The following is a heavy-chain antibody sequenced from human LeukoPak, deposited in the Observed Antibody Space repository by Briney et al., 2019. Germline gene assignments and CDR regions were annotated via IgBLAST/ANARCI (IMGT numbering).Heavy chain of an antibody. D-gene: IGHD4-17*01. J-gene: IGHJ4*02. V-gene: IGHV3-48*03. CDR2: ISSSGSTI. Sequence: GGSLRLSCAASGFTFSSYEMNWVRQAPGKGLEWVSYISSSGSTIYYADSVKGRFTISRDNAKNSLYLQMNSLRAEDTAVYYCARRYGDYGYYFDYWGQGTLVTVSS. CDR3: ARRYGDYGYYFDY. CDR1: GFTFSSYE.